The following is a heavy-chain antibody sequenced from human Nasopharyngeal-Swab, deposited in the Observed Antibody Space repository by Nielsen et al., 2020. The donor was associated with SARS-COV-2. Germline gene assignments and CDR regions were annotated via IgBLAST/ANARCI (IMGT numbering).Heavy chain of an antibody. V-gene: IGHV3-73*01. J-gene: IGHJ6*03. D-gene: IGHD2-2*01. Sequence: GGSLRLSCAASGFTFSGSAMHWVRQASGKGLEWVGRIRSKANSYETAYAASVKGRFTISRDDSKNTAYLQMNSLKTEDTAVYYCTRHGYCSSTSCENYAYYYYYMDVWGKGTTVTVSS. CDR1: GFTFSGSA. CDR3: TRHGYCSSTSCENYAYYYYYMDV. CDR2: IRSKANSYET.